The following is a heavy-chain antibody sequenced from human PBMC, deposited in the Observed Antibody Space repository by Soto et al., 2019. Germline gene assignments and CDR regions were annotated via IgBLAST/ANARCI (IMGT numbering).Heavy chain of an antibody. J-gene: IGHJ4*02. Sequence: EVQLVESGGGLVQPGRSLRLSCVASGFIADDYAMHWVRQAPGKGLEWVSGISSNSATINYADSVKGRFTISRDNAKKYLFLQMNSLRTEDTAFYYCVKDMKWGGMTTIHYFDSWGQGTLVTVSS. V-gene: IGHV3-9*02. CDR1: GFIADDYA. D-gene: IGHD4-17*01. CDR2: ISSNSATI. CDR3: VKDMKWGGMTTIHYFDS.